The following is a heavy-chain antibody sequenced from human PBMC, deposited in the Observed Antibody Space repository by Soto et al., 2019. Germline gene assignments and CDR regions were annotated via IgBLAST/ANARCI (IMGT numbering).Heavy chain of an antibody. CDR1: GFTFSNYW. CDR2: ISYDGSNK. J-gene: IGHJ4*02. V-gene: IGHV3-30*18. Sequence: GGSLRLSCAASGFTFSNYWMNWVRQAPGKGLEWVAVISYDGSNKYYADSVKGRFTISRDNSKNTLYLQMNSLRAEDTAVYYCAKAAYYEPNIPGFDYWGQGTLVTVSS. CDR3: AKAAYYEPNIPGFDY. D-gene: IGHD3-22*01.